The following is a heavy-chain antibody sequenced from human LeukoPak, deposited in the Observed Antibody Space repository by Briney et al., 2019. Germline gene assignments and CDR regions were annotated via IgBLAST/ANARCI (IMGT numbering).Heavy chain of an antibody. CDR3: ARRVVVPAAPYYFDY. D-gene: IGHD2-2*01. CDR1: GFIFSSYW. CDR2: INSDGSNT. Sequence: GGSLRLSCAASGFIFSSYWMHWVRQAPGKGLVWVSRINSDGSNTSYADSVKGRFTISRDNAKNTLYLQMNSLRAEDTAVYYCARRVVVPAAPYYFDYWGQGTLVTVSS. V-gene: IGHV3-74*01. J-gene: IGHJ4*02.